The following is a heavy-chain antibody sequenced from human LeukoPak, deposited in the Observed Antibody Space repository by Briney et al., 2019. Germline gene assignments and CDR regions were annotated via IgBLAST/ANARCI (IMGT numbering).Heavy chain of an antibody. CDR3: ARDSESGSYYGWFDP. CDR2: IYYSGST. J-gene: IGHJ5*02. Sequence: SETLSLTCTVSGGSISSHYWSWIRQPPGKGLEWIGYIYYSGSTNYNPSLKSRVTISVDTSKNQFSLKLSSATAADTAVYYCARDSESGSYYGWFDPWGQGTLVTVSS. CDR1: GGSISSHY. D-gene: IGHD1-26*01. V-gene: IGHV4-59*11.